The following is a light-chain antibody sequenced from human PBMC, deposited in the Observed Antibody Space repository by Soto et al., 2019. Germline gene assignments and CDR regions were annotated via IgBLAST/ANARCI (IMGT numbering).Light chain of an antibody. Sequence: IQLTQSPSSLSASVGDRVTITCRASQGIGSYLAWYQQKPGKAPKLLIYKASTLKSGVPSRFSGSGSGTEFTLTISSLQPDDFATYYCQHYNSYSEAFGQGTKVHIK. CDR3: QHYNSYSEA. J-gene: IGKJ1*01. CDR2: KAS. CDR1: QGIGSY. V-gene: IGKV1-5*03.